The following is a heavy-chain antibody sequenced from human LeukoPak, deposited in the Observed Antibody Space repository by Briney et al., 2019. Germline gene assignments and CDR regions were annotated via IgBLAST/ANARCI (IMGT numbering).Heavy chain of an antibody. CDR3: ARGYSSSWYRRYYYYGMDV. CDR1: GGTFSSYA. J-gene: IGHJ6*02. D-gene: IGHD6-13*01. V-gene: IGHV1-69*01. Sequence: SVKVSCKASGGTFSSYAISWVRQAPGQGLEWMGGIIPTFGTANYAQKFQGRVTITADESTSTAYMELSSLRSEDTAVYYCARGYSSSWYRRYYYYGMDVWGQGTTVTVSS. CDR2: IIPTFGTA.